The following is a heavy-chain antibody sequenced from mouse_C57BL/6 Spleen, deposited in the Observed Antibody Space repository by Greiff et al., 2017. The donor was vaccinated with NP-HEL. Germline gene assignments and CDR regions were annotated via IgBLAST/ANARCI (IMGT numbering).Heavy chain of an antibody. CDR2: ISSGSSTI. D-gene: IGHD1-1*01. V-gene: IGHV5-17*01. CDR1: GFTFSDYG. J-gene: IGHJ4*01. Sequence: EVQGVESGGGLVKPGGSLKLSCAASGFTFSDYGMHWVRQAPEKGLEWVAYISSGSSTIYYADTVKGRFTISRDNAKNTLFLQMTSLRSEDTAMYYCARGDYYGSSYYAMDYWGQGTSVTVSS. CDR3: ARGDYYGSSYYAMDY.